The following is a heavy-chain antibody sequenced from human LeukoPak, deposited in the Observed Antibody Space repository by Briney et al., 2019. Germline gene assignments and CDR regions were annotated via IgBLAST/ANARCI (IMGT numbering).Heavy chain of an antibody. CDR2: ISSSSSYI. V-gene: IGHV3-21*04. CDR1: GFTFSSYS. Sequence: GGSLRLSCAASGFTFSSYSMNWVRQAPGKGLEWVSSISSSSSYIYYADSVKGRFTISRDNAKNSLYLQMNSLRAEDTAVYYCAKETYSSSWYVDYWGQGTLVTVSS. J-gene: IGHJ4*02. D-gene: IGHD6-13*01. CDR3: AKETYSSSWYVDY.